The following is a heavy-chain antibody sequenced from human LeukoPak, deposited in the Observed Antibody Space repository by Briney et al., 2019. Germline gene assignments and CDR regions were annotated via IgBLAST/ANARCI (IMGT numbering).Heavy chain of an antibody. D-gene: IGHD3-10*01. CDR2: INTNSGGT. V-gene: IGHV1-2*02. Sequence: ASVKVSCKASGYTFTGYYMHWVRQAPGQGLEWVGWINTNSGGTNYAQKFQGRVTITRDTSISTAYMELSRLRSDDTAVYYCARNYYGSGSYDYYYYMDVWGKGTTVTVSS. CDR1: GYTFTGYY. J-gene: IGHJ6*03. CDR3: ARNYYGSGSYDYYYYMDV.